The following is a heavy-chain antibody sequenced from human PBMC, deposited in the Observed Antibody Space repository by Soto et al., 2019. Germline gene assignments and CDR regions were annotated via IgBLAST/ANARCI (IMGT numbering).Heavy chain of an antibody. D-gene: IGHD3-10*01. J-gene: IGHJ6*02. Sequence: LRLSCAASGFTFSSYGMHWVRQAPGKGLEWVAVISYDGSNKYYADSVKGRFTISRDNSKNTLYLQMNSLRAEDTAVYYCAKDLLLWFGEYNYYYYYGMDVWGQGTTVTVSS. CDR1: GFTFSSYG. CDR2: ISYDGSNK. CDR3: AKDLLLWFGEYNYYYYYGMDV. V-gene: IGHV3-30*18.